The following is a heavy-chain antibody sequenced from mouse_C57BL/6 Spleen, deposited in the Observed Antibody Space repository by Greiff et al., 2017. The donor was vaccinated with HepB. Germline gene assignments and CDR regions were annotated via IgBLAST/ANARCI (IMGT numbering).Heavy chain of an antibody. CDR1: GYTFTSYW. CDR3: ARYVGRAYYSNLYYAMDY. J-gene: IGHJ4*01. Sequence: QVQLQQPGAELVKPGASVKLSCKASGYTFTSYWMQWVKQRPGQGLEWIGEIDPSDSYTNYNQKFKGKATLTVDTSSSTAYMQLSSLTSEDSAVYYCARYVGRAYYSNLYYAMDYWGQGTSVTVSS. V-gene: IGHV1-50*01. CDR2: IDPSDSYT. D-gene: IGHD2-5*01.